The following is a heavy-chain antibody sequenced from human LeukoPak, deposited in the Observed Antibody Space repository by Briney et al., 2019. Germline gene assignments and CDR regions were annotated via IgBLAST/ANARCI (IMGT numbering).Heavy chain of an antibody. CDR3: ATLTYYYDSSGFTGEGAFDI. J-gene: IGHJ3*02. CDR2: INPNSGGT. Sequence: ASVKVSCKASGYTFTGYYMHWVRQAPGQGLEWMGRINPNSGGTNYAQKFQGRVTMTRDTSISTAYMELSRLRSDDTAVYYCATLTYYYDSSGFTGEGAFDIWGQGTMVTVPS. D-gene: IGHD3-22*01. V-gene: IGHV1-2*06. CDR1: GYTFTGYY.